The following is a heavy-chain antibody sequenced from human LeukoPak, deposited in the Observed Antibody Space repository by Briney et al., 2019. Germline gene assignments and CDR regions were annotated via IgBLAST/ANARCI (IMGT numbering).Heavy chain of an antibody. CDR2: INHSGST. J-gene: IGHJ4*02. CDR3: ARDLSRSFSMIRGLIQHREFDF. Sequence: SETLSLTCTVSGGSISDSSYYWSWIRQPPGKGLEWIGEINHSGSTNYNPSLKSRVTISVDTSKNQFSLKLSSVTAADTAVYYCARDLSRSFSMIRGLIQHREFDFWGRGTLVTVSS. CDR1: GGSISDSSYY. V-gene: IGHV4-39*07. D-gene: IGHD3-10*01.